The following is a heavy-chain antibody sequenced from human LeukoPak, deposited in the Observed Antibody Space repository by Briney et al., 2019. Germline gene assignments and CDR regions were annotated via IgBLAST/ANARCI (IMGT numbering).Heavy chain of an antibody. CDR3: ASEYYDILTGYWGHWFDP. Sequence: SETLSLTCTVSGGSISSYYWSWIRQPPGKGLEWIGYIYYSGSTNYNPSLKSRVTISVDTSKNQFSLRLSSVTAADTAVYYCASEYYDILTGYWGHWFDPWGQGTLVTVSP. CDR2: IYYSGST. CDR1: GGSISSYY. V-gene: IGHV4-59*12. D-gene: IGHD3-9*01. J-gene: IGHJ5*02.